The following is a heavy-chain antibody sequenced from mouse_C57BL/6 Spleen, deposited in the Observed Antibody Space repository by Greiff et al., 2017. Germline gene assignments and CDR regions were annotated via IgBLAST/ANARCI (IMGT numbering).Heavy chain of an antibody. J-gene: IGHJ4*01. CDR3: ARSDYDGYSPYAMDY. CDR1: GYTFTSYW. CDR2: IYPGSGST. D-gene: IGHD2-3*01. V-gene: IGHV1-55*01. Sequence: VQLQQPGAELVKPGASVKMSCKASGYTFTSYWITWVKQRPGQGLEWIGDIYPGSGSTNYNEKFKSKATLTVDTSSSTAYMQLSSLTSEDSAVYYCARSDYDGYSPYAMDYWGQGTSVTVSS.